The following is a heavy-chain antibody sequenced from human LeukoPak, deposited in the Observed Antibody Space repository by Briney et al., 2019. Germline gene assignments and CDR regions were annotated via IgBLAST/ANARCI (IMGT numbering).Heavy chain of an antibody. Sequence: RGSLRLSCGVSGFTFSSSSMNWVRQAPGKGLDWVSYISSSSSTIYYADSVKGRFTISRDNAKNSLYLQMNSLRDEDTAVYYCARYLDSWGQGTLVSVSS. CDR3: ARYLDS. J-gene: IGHJ4*02. V-gene: IGHV3-48*02. CDR1: GFTFSSSS. CDR2: ISSSSSTI.